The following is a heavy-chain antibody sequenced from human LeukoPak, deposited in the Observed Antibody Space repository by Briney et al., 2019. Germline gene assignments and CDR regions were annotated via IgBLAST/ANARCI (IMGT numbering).Heavy chain of an antibody. V-gene: IGHV3-33*01. CDR2: IWYDGSNK. Sequence: GGSLRLSCAASGFTFSSYGMHWVRQAPGKGLEWVAVIWYDGSNKYYADSVKGRFTISRDNSKNTLYLQMNSLRVEDTTVYYCARASRDGYNHDAFDIWGQGTMVTVSS. CDR1: GFTFSSYG. D-gene: IGHD5-24*01. CDR3: ARASRDGYNHDAFDI. J-gene: IGHJ3*02.